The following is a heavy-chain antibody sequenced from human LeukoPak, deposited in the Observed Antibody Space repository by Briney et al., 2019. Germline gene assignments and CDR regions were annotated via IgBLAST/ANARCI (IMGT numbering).Heavy chain of an antibody. J-gene: IGHJ4*02. CDR3: ARSSSSPRLDY. Sequence: SETLSLTCTVSRGSISSGAYYWSWIRQHPGKGLEWLGYIYHSGSTYYNPSLESRISISLDTSKNQFSLKLSSVTAAGTAVYYCARSSSSPRLDYWGQGTLVTVSS. CDR2: IYHSGST. D-gene: IGHD6-6*01. V-gene: IGHV4-31*03. CDR1: RGSISSGAYY.